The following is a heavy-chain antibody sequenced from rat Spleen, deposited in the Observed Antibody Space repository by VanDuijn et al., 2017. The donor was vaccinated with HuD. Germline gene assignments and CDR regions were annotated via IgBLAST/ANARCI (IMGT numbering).Heavy chain of an antibody. CDR3: TTLSLF. V-gene: IGHV5-20*01. J-gene: IGHJ1*01. CDR1: GFTFSDYD. CDR2: ITYDGTNV. Sequence: EVQLVESGGGLVQPGKSMKLSCAASGFTFSDYDMTWVRQAPTRGLAWVASITYDGTNVYYRDTVKGRFTISRDSAKSTLYLQMDSLRSEDTATYYCTTLSLFWGPGTMVTVSS.